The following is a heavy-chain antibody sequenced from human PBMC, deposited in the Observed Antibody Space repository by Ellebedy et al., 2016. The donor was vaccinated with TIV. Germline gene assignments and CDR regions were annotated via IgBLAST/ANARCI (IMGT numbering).Heavy chain of an antibody. D-gene: IGHD3-10*01. CDR3: AHTITIVRGVITYHYYGMDV. J-gene: IGHJ6*02. V-gene: IGHV2-5*02. CDR1: GFSLSTSGVG. CDR2: IYWDDDK. Sequence: SGPTLVXPTHTLTLTCTFSGFSLSTSGVGVGWIRQPPGKALEWLALIYWDDDKRYSPSLKSRLTITKDTSKNQVVLTMTNMDPVDTATYYCAHTITIVRGVITYHYYGMDVWGQGTTVTVSS.